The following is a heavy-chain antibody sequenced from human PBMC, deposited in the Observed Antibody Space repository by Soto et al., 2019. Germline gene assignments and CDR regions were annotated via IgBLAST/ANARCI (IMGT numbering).Heavy chain of an antibody. V-gene: IGHV4-30-4*08. CDR3: ARAKEGEWFEGTHFEY. CDR2: IFYSGRA. J-gene: IGHJ4*02. CDR1: VGSISSGDYY. D-gene: IGHD3-10*01. Sequence: PSETLSLTCTFSVGSISSGDYYCSWIRQPPWKGLEWIGYIFYSGRAYSNPALKSRLTFSVDTSKNQFSLKLSSVTAADTAVYFCARAKEGEWFEGTHFEYWGQGTLVSVSS.